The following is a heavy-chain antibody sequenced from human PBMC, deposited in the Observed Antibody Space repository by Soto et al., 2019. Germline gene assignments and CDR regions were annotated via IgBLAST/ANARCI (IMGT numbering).Heavy chain of an antibody. CDR3: ARDHYYDTSGDV. CDR2: ISAYTGET. Sequence: ASVKVSCKASGYTLTSYGRSWGRQAPGQGLEWMGWISAYTGETNYAQNLQGRVTMPTDTSTTTAYMELRSLRSDDTAVYYCARDHYYDTSGDVWGQGTTVTVSS. V-gene: IGHV1-18*04. D-gene: IGHD3-22*01. J-gene: IGHJ6*02. CDR1: GYTLTSYG.